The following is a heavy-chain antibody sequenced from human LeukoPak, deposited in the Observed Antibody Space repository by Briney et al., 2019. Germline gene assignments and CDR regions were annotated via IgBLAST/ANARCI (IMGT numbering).Heavy chain of an antibody. D-gene: IGHD3-10*01. V-gene: IGHV4-39*07. Sequence: PSETLSLTCTVSGGSISSGDYYWSWIRQPPGKGLEWIGEINHSGSTNYNPSLKSRVTISVDTSKNQFSLKLSSVTAADTAVYYCARLGGISGKYFDYWGQGTLVTVSS. CDR3: ARLGGISGKYFDY. CDR1: GGSISSGDYY. J-gene: IGHJ4*02. CDR2: INHSGST.